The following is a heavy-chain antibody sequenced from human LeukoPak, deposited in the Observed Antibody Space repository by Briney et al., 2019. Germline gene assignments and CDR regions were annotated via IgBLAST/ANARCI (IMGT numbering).Heavy chain of an antibody. D-gene: IGHD1-26*01. J-gene: IGHJ4*02. Sequence: PSETLSLTCAVSGGSISSGGYSWSWIRQPPGKGLEWIGYIYHTGSTYYNPSLKSRVTISVDRSENQFSLKLSSVTAADTAVYYCARARTQWELRGGFYYFDYWGQGTLVTVSS. CDR2: IYHTGST. V-gene: IGHV4-30-2*01. CDR3: ARARTQWELRGGFYYFDY. CDR1: GGSISSGGYS.